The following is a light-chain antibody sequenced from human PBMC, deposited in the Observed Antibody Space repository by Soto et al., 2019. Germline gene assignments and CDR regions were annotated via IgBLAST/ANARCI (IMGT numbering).Light chain of an antibody. V-gene: IGKV1-17*01. CDR3: LQHNDYPLT. Sequence: DIQMTQSRSSLSASVGDRVTITCRASQGIRIDLAWYQQKPEKAPKRLIDAVSSLQSGVPSRFSGGGSGTAFTLTITSLQPEDCATYYCLQHNDYPLTLGGGTKVAIK. CDR1: QGIRID. CDR2: AVS. J-gene: IGKJ4*01.